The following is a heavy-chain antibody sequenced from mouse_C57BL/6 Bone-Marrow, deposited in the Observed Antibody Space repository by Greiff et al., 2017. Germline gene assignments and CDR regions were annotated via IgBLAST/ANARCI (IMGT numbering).Heavy chain of an antibody. J-gene: IGHJ1*03. CDR2: ISSGGSYT. V-gene: IGHV5-6*01. D-gene: IGHD2-2*01. CDR3: ARHEGYDGYFDV. CDR1: GFTFSSYG. Sequence: VKLVESGGDLVKPGGSLKLSCAASGFTFSSYGMSWVRQTPDKRLEWVATISSGGSYTYYPDSVKGRFTISRDNAKNTLYLQMSSLKSEDTAMYYCARHEGYDGYFDVWGTGTTVTVSS.